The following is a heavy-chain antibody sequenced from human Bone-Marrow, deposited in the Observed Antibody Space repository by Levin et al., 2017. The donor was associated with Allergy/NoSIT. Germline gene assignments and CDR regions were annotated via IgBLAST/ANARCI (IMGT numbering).Heavy chain of an antibody. CDR3: ARRYSSGWDKGAFDV. CDR1: GYTFTDYD. Sequence: GGSLRLSCKASGYTFTDYDINWVRQASGQGLEWMGWMNPNSGNTGYAQKFQGRVTMTRTTSISAAYMELSSLRSEDTAMYYCARRYSSGWDKGAFDVWGQGTMVNVSS. J-gene: IGHJ3*01. V-gene: IGHV1-8*01. D-gene: IGHD6-19*01. CDR2: MNPNSGNT.